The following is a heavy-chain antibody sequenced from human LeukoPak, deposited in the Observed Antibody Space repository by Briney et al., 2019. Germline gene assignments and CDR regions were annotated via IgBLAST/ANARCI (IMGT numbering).Heavy chain of an antibody. CDR3: TREGTAIDWFDP. CDR1: GYTFTDYY. D-gene: IGHD5-18*01. J-gene: IGHJ5*02. V-gene: IGHV1-2*02. CDR2: INPNNGGT. Sequence: ASVKVSCKASGYTFTDYYIHWVRQAPGQGLEWMGWINPNNGGTNYAQKFQGRVTMTRNTSISTAYMELSSLRSEDTAVYYCTREGTAIDWFDPWGQGTLVTVSS.